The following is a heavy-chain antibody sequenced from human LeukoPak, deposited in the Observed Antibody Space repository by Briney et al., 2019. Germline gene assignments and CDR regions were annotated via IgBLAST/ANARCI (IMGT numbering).Heavy chain of an antibody. Sequence: ASVKVSCKASGYTFTSDDINWVRQATGQGLEWMGWMNPNSGNTGYAQKFRGRVTMTRDTSISTAYMELSSLRSKETAVYYCAKAGIVATMNADWFDPWGQGTLVTVSS. V-gene: IGHV1-8*01. J-gene: IGHJ5*02. CDR1: GYTFTSDD. CDR3: AKAGIVATMNADWFDP. CDR2: MNPNSGNT. D-gene: IGHD5-12*01.